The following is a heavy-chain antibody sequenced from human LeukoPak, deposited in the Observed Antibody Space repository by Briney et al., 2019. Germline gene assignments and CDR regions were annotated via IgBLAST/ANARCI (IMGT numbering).Heavy chain of an antibody. Sequence: PGGSLRLSCAVSGLTVNSNYMSWVRQAPGKGLEWVSAIYSGGSTFYADSVKGRFTISRDNSKNTLYLQMNSLRAEDTAVYYCARDPYNSGSSYFDYWGQGTRVTVSS. CDR1: GLTVNSNY. V-gene: IGHV3-53*01. CDR3: ARDPYNSGSSYFDY. J-gene: IGHJ4*02. D-gene: IGHD3-10*01. CDR2: IYSGGST.